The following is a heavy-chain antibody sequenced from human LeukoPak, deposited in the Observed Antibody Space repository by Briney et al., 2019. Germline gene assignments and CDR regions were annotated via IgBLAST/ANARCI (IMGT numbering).Heavy chain of an antibody. Sequence: GGSLRLSCAASGFTFSSYAMHWVRQAPGKELEWVSAISGSGGSTYYADSVKGRFTISRDNSKNTLYLQMNSLRAEDTAVYYCAKEGSSGWFALDYWGQGTLVTVSS. CDR3: AKEGSSGWFALDY. CDR2: ISGSGGST. J-gene: IGHJ4*02. D-gene: IGHD6-19*01. CDR1: GFTFSSYA. V-gene: IGHV3-23*01.